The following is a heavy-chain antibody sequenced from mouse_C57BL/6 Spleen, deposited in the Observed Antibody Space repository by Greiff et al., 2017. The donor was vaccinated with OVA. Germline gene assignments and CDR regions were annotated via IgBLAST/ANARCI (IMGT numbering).Heavy chain of an antibody. CDR2: IWRGGST. D-gene: IGHD1-1*01. CDR3: AKNHGSSYSDWYFDV. CDR1: GFSLTSYG. V-gene: IGHV2-5*01. J-gene: IGHJ1*03. Sequence: QVQLQQSGPGLVQPSQSLSITCTVSGFSLTSYGVHWVRQSPGKGLEWLGVIWRGGSTDYNAAFMSRLSITKDNSKSQVFFKMNSLQADDTAIYYGAKNHGSSYSDWYFDVWGTGTTVTVSS.